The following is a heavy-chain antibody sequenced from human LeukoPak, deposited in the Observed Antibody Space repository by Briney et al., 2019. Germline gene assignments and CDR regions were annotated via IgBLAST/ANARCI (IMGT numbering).Heavy chain of an antibody. D-gene: IGHD3-3*01. V-gene: IGHV3-23*01. Sequence: PGGFLRLSCEASGFTFSSYAMSWVRQAPGKGLEWVSALNGGGDYTYYAASVKGRFTISRDNSKNTLFLQMSSLRVEDTAVYYCAKGRGTTIFGVAQSDYWGQGTLVTVSS. CDR2: LNGGGDYT. J-gene: IGHJ4*02. CDR3: AKGRGTTIFGVAQSDY. CDR1: GFTFSSYA.